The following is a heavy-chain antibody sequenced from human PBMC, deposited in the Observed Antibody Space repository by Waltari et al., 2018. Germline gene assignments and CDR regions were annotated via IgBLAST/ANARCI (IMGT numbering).Heavy chain of an antibody. V-gene: IGHV3-48*03. CDR1: GFTFSSYE. Sequence: EVQLVESGGGLVQPGGSLRLSCAASGFTFSSYEMNWVRQAPGKGLEWVSYISSSGSTIYYADSVKGRFTISRDNAKNSLYLQMNSLRAEDTAVYYCARDRGVSSGLDYWGQGTLVTVSS. D-gene: IGHD6-19*01. J-gene: IGHJ4*02. CDR2: ISSSGSTI. CDR3: ARDRGVSSGLDY.